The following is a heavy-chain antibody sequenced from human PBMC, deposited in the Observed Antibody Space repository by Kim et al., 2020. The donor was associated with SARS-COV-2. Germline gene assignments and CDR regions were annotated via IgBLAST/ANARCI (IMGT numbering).Heavy chain of an antibody. CDR3: AKDRGNYDFWSGYGMDV. J-gene: IGHJ6*02. CDR2: ISYDGSNK. D-gene: IGHD3-3*01. CDR1: GFTFSSYG. V-gene: IGHV3-30*18. Sequence: GGSLRLSCAASGFTFSSYGMHWVRQAPGKGLEWVAVISYDGSNKYYADSAKGRFTISRDNSKNTLYLQMNSLRAEDTAVYYCAKDRGNYDFWSGYGMDVWGQGTTVTVSS.